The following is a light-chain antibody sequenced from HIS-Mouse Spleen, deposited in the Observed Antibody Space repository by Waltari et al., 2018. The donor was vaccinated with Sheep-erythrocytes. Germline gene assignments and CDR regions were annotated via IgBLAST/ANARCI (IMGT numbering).Light chain of an antibody. CDR1: QSVSSY. V-gene: IGKV3-11*01. Sequence: EIVLTQAPATLSLSPGEIATLSCRASQSVSSYLAWYQQKPGQAPRLLIDDASNRATGIPARFSGSGSGTDFTLTISSLEPEDFAVYYCQQRSNWPPYTFGQGTKLEIK. J-gene: IGKJ2*01. CDR3: QQRSNWPPYT. CDR2: DAS.